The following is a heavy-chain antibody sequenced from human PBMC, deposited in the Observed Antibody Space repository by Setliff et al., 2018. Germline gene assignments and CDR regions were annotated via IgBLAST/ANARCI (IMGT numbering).Heavy chain of an antibody. D-gene: IGHD7-27*01. CDR2: IYPSDSDT. CDR3: ARHGPTTLGGLFGL. V-gene: IGHV5-51*01. Sequence: GESLTISCKGSGDIFTNYWIGWVRQKPGKGLESMGIIYPSDSDTRYNPSFRGQVTVSVDKSLNTVYLQWDSLKASDSAIYYCARHGPTTLGGLFGLWGRGTLVTVSS. J-gene: IGHJ2*01. CDR1: GDIFTNYW.